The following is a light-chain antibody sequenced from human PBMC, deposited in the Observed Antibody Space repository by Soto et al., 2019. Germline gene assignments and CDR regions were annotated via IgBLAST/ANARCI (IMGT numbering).Light chain of an antibody. CDR3: QQYNNWPLT. J-gene: IGKJ1*01. CDR2: AAS. V-gene: IGKV3-15*01. CDR1: QSISRN. Sequence: EIVMTQSPATLSVSPGERATLSCRASQSISRNLAWYQQKPGQAPRLLIYAASTRATGLPARSSGSGSGTEFTLTISSLQSEDFAVYSCQQYNNWPLTFGQGTKVDIK.